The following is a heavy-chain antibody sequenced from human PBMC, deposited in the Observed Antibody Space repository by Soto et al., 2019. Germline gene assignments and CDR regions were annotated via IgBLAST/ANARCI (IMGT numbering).Heavy chain of an antibody. Sequence: QVQLVESGGGVVQPGRSLRLSCAASGFTFSSYGMHWVRQAPGKGLEWVAVISYDGSNKYYADSVKGRFTISRDNSKNTLYMQRHSLGAEDTAVYYCAKELRADEGADDYYGMDVWGQGTTVTVSS. CDR2: ISYDGSNK. CDR3: AKELRADEGADDYYGMDV. CDR1: GFTFSSYG. D-gene: IGHD1-26*01. V-gene: IGHV3-30*18. J-gene: IGHJ6*02.